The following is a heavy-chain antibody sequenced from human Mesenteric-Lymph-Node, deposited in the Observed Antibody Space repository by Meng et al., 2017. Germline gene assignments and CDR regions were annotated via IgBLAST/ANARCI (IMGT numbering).Heavy chain of an antibody. D-gene: IGHD1-26*01. CDR3: ARGIGGYHDF. J-gene: IGHJ4*02. V-gene: IGHV4-4*02. Sequence: QVQLQHSGPGLVKPSGPRSPTCTVSGGSITSGYWWFWVRQPPGKGLEWIGQIYYSGSTNYNPSLKSRVAISVDTSKNQFSLQLSSVTAADTAVYYCARGIGGYHDFWGQGTLVTVSS. CDR1: GGSITSGYW. CDR2: IYYSGST.